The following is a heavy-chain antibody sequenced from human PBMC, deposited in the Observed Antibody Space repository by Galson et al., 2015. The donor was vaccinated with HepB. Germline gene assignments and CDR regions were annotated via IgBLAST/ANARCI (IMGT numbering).Heavy chain of an antibody. J-gene: IGHJ6*02. CDR3: ARGEEVARWLQFDYYYYYGMDV. Sequence: SVKVSCKASGYTFTGYYMHWVRQAPGQGLEWMGWINPNSGGTNYAQKFQGWVTMTRDTSISTAYMELSRLRSDDTAVYYCARGEEVARWLQFDYYYYYGMDVWGQGTTVTVSS. CDR1: GYTFTGYY. D-gene: IGHD5-24*01. V-gene: IGHV1-2*04. CDR2: INPNSGGT.